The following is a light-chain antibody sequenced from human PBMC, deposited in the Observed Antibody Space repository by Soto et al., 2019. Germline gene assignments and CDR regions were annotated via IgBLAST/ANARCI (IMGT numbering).Light chain of an antibody. CDR3: QQSYSIPLT. CDR1: QSISSY. V-gene: IGKV1-39*01. CDR2: AAS. Sequence: IQRTQSPSSLSASVGDRVTITCRASQSISSYLNWYQQKPGKAPKLLIYAASSLQSGVPSRFSGSGSGTDFTLTISSLQPEDFATYYCQQSYSIPLTFGGGTKVDIK. J-gene: IGKJ4*01.